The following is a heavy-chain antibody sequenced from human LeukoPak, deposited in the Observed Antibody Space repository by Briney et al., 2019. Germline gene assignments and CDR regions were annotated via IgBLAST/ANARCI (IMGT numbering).Heavy chain of an antibody. V-gene: IGHV4-34*01. Sequence: SETLSLTCAVYGGSFSGYYWSWIRQPPGKGLEWIGEINHSGSTNYNPSLKSRVTISVDTSKNQFSLKLSSVTAADTAVYYCARETGYCSGGSCLNWFDPWGQGTLVSVSS. CDR3: ARETGYCSGGSCLNWFDP. CDR1: GGSFSGYY. CDR2: INHSGST. J-gene: IGHJ5*02. D-gene: IGHD2-15*01.